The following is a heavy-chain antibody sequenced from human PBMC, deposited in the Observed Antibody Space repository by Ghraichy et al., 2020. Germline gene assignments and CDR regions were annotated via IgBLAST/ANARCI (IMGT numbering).Heavy chain of an antibody. CDR3: ARHEGYCSGGSCSSFDY. CDR1: GGSISSYY. J-gene: IGHJ4*02. V-gene: IGHV4-59*08. CDR2: IYYSGST. Sequence: SETLSLTCTVSGGSISSYYWSWIRQPPGKGLEWIGYIYYSGSTNHNPSLKSRVTISVDTSKNQFSLKLSSVTAADTAVYYCARHEGYCSGGSCSSFDYWGQGTLVTVSS. D-gene: IGHD2-15*01.